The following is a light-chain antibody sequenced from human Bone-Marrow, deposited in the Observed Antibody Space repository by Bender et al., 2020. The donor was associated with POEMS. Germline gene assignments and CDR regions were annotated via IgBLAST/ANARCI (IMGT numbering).Light chain of an antibody. Sequence: QSALTQPASVSGSPGQSITISCTGTSSDVGGYNLVSWYQQHSGKAPKLMIYEGTKRPSGISNRFSGSKSGNTASLTISGLQAEDEADYYCSSYAGTTVFGGGTKLTVL. V-gene: IGLV2-23*01. CDR2: EGT. CDR3: SSYAGTTV. CDR1: SSDVGGYNL. J-gene: IGLJ2*01.